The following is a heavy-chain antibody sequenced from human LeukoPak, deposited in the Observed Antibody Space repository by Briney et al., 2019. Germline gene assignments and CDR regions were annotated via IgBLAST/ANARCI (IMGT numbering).Heavy chain of an antibody. CDR3: ARGALLGYCSGGSCPGLVY. J-gene: IGHJ4*02. Sequence: GGSLRLSRAASGFTFSSYWMHWVRQAPGKGLVWVSRINSDGSSTSYADSVKGRFTISRDNAKNTLYLQMNSLRAEDTAVYYCARGALLGYCSGGSCPGLVYWGQGTLVTVSS. CDR1: GFTFSSYW. V-gene: IGHV3-74*01. CDR2: INSDGSST. D-gene: IGHD2-15*01.